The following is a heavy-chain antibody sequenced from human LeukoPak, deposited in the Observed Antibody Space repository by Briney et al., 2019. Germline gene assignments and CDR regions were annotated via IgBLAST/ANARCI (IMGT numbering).Heavy chain of an antibody. CDR3: ARGIRLVLP. D-gene: IGHD5-18*01. CDR1: GYTFTSYG. J-gene: IGHJ6*02. CDR2: MNPNSGNT. V-gene: IGHV1-8*02. Sequence: ASVKVSCKASGYTFTSYGISWVRQAPGQGLEWMGWMNPNSGNTGYAQKFQGRVTMTRNTSISTAYMELSSLRSEDTAVYYCARGIRLVLPWGQGTTVTVSS.